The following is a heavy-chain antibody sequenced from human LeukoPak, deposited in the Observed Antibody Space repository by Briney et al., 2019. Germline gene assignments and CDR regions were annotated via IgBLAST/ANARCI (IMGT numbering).Heavy chain of an antibody. CDR3: DGADF. Sequence: PPGGSLRLSCAASGFTFNTYSMNWARQAPGKGLEWVSTISDSGGGTYYADPVKGRFTISRDNSKNTLYLQMNSLRADDTAVYFCDGADFWGQGTLVTVSS. CDR2: ISDSGGGT. J-gene: IGHJ4*02. V-gene: IGHV3-23*01. CDR1: GFTFNTYS.